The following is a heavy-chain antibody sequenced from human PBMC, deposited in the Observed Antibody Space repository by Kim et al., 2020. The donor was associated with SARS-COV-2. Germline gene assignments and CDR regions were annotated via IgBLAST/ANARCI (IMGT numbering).Heavy chain of an antibody. CDR1: GGSVSSGSYY. Sequence: SETLSLTCTVSGGSVSSGSYYWSWIRQPPGKGLEWIGYIYYSGSTNYNPSLKSRVTISVDTSKNQFSLKLSSVTAADTAVYYCARVYRMTTVTTSYYYGMDVWGPGTTVTVSS. V-gene: IGHV4-61*01. CDR3: ARVYRMTTVTTSYYYGMDV. CDR2: IYYSGST. J-gene: IGHJ6*02. D-gene: IGHD4-4*01.